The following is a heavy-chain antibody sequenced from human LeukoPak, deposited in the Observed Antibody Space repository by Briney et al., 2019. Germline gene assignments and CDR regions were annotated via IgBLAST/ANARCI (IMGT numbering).Heavy chain of an antibody. Sequence: PSETLSLTCTVSGGSISSYYWSWIRQPPGKGLEWIGYIYYSGSTNYNPSLKSRVTISVDTSKNQFSLKLSSVTAADTAVYYCVRTAVPAVLGYYFDYWGQGTLVTVSS. CDR1: GGSISSYY. V-gene: IGHV4-59*01. CDR3: VRTAVPAVLGYYFDY. CDR2: IYYSGST. J-gene: IGHJ4*02. D-gene: IGHD2-2*01.